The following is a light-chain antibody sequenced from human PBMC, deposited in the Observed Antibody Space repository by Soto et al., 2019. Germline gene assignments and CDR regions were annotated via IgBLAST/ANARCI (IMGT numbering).Light chain of an antibody. CDR1: QTLSTNS. V-gene: IGKV3-20*01. CDR3: QQYNNWPPWT. J-gene: IGKJ1*01. Sequence: EIVLTQSPGTLSLSPGERATLSCRASQTLSTNSLAWYQQRLGQTPRLLIYAASTRDTDIPDRFNGSGSGTDFALTISRLEPEDFAVYYCQQYNNWPPWTFGQGTKVEIK. CDR2: AAS.